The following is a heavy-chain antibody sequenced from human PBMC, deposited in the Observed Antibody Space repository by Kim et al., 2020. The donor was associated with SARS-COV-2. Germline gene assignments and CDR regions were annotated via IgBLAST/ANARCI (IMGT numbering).Heavy chain of an antibody. Sequence: GGSLRLSCAASGFTFSSYGMHWVRQAPGKGLEWVAVISYDGSNKYYADSVKGRFTISRDNSKNTLYMQMNSLRAEDTAVYYCAKAIAVAEDYYYGMDVWGQGTTVTVSS. V-gene: IGHV3-30*18. J-gene: IGHJ6*02. CDR2: ISYDGSNK. CDR3: AKAIAVAEDYYYGMDV. CDR1: GFTFSSYG. D-gene: IGHD6-19*01.